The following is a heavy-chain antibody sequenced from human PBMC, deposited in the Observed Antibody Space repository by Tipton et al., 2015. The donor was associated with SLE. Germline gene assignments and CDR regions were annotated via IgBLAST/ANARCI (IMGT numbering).Heavy chain of an antibody. CDR3: ARHGWQQLDRDGFDF. V-gene: IGHV4-34*01. D-gene: IGHD6-13*01. CDR2: IYYSGST. Sequence: TLSLTCAVYGGSFSDYSWSWIRQPPGKGLEWIGSIYYSGSTYYTPSLKSRVSISVDTSKNQFSLRLNSVTAADTAVFYCARHGWQQLDRDGFDFWGQGTLVTVSS. CDR1: GGSFSDYS. J-gene: IGHJ4*02.